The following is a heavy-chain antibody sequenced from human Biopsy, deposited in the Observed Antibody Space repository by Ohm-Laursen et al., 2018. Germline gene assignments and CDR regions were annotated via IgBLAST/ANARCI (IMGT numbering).Heavy chain of an antibody. D-gene: IGHD6-19*01. CDR3: ARATNSPGWPYYYFYGMDV. J-gene: IGHJ6*02. V-gene: IGHV4-59*07. CDR1: GGSISSDY. Sequence: SDTLSLTCTVSGGSISSDYWSWIRQTPGKGLEWIGYIYYSGSTNYNPSLKSRVTISVDTSKNQFSLRLNSVTAADTAVYYCARATNSPGWPYYYFYGMDVWGQGTTVTASS. CDR2: IYYSGST.